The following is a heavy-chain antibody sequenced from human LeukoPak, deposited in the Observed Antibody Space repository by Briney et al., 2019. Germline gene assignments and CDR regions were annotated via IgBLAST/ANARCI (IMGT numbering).Heavy chain of an antibody. Sequence: ASLKVSCKASGYTFTSYYMDWVRQAPRQGLEWMGIINPLSGSTSYAQKFQGRVTMTTDTSTSTVYMELSSLRSEDTAVYYCARALYPDIVVVVAAKGGSMDVWGQGTTVTVSS. J-gene: IGHJ6*02. V-gene: IGHV1-46*01. CDR3: ARALYPDIVVVVAAKGGSMDV. CDR1: GYTFTSYY. D-gene: IGHD2-15*01. CDR2: INPLSGST.